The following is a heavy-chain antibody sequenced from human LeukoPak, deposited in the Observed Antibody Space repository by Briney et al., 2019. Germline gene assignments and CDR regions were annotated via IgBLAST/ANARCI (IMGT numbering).Heavy chain of an antibody. D-gene: IGHD3-22*01. Sequence: PGGSLRLSCAASGFTFGSYAMHWVRQAPGKGLEWVAVISYDGSNKYYADSVKGRFTISRDNSKNTLYLQMNSLRAEDTAVYYCARAHYYDSPDPIDYWGQGTLVTVSS. CDR1: GFTFGSYA. J-gene: IGHJ4*02. V-gene: IGHV3-30-3*01. CDR2: ISYDGSNK. CDR3: ARAHYYDSPDPIDY.